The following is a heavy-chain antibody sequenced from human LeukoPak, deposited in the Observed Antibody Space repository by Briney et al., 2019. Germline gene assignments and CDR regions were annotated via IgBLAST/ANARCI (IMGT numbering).Heavy chain of an antibody. V-gene: IGHV4-4*07. CDR1: GGSISSYY. J-gene: IGHJ3*02. D-gene: IGHD3-22*01. CDR2: IYTSGST. Sequence: SETLSLTCTVSGGSISSYYWSWIRQPAGKGLEWIGRIYTSGSTNYNPSLKSRVTMSVDTSKNQFSLKLSSVTAADTAVYYCARDRPRYYDSRDAFDIWGQGTMVTVSS. CDR3: ARDRPRYYDSRDAFDI.